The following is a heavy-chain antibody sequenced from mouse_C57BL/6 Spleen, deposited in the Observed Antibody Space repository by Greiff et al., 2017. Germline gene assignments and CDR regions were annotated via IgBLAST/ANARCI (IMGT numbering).Heavy chain of an antibody. CDR3: ANYYGNSAWFAY. D-gene: IGHD2-1*01. Sequence: VKLMESGAELARPGASVKLSCKASGYTFTSYGISWVKQRTGQGLEWIGEIYPRSGNTYYNEKFKGKATLTADKSSSPAYMELRSLTSEDSAVYFCANYYGNSAWFAYWGQGTLVTVSA. V-gene: IGHV1-81*01. CDR2: IYPRSGNT. J-gene: IGHJ3*01. CDR1: GYTFTSYG.